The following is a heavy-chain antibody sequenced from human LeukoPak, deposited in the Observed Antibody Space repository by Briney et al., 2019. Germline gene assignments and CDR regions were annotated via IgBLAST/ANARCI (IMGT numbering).Heavy chain of an antibody. J-gene: IGHJ4*02. V-gene: IGHV4-39*01. CDR3: ARTCKPGPFDY. CDR1: GGSISSSSDY. Sequence: PSETLSLTCTVSGGSISSSSDYWGWVRQPPGRGLEWIGRSHYTGITYYNPTLESRLTISVDTSKNQFSLKLSSVTAADTAVYYCARTCKPGPFDYCGQGTLVTVSS. CDR2: SHYTGIT. D-gene: IGHD1-14*01.